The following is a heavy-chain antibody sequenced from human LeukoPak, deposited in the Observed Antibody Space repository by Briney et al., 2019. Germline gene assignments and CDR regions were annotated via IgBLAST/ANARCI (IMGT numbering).Heavy chain of an antibody. J-gene: IGHJ3*02. CDR2: IGIADDT. CDR3: VRGGIQVSGIDAFDI. Sequence: PGGSLRLSCAASGFTFRNYDMHWVRQFPGRGLEWVSAIGIADDTHYPDSVKGRFTISRENAKNSFYLQMNSLRDGDTAVYYCVRGGIQVSGIDAFDIWGQGTMVTVSS. CDR1: GFTFRNYD. V-gene: IGHV3-13*01. D-gene: IGHD5/OR15-5a*01.